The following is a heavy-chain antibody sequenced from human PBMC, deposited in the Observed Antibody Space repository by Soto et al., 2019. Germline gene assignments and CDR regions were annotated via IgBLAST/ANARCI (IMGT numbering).Heavy chain of an antibody. D-gene: IGHD2-2*01. CDR2: IFFSGTA. Sequence: PSETLSLTCSVSGGSINTRSYYWGWIRQPPGKGPERIGAIFFSGTAYYSPSLRSRVSISVDTSKNQFSLTLRSVRAADTAVYYCARHDDDVVVPAAMDVWGKGTMVTVSS. CDR1: GGSINTRSYY. CDR3: ARHDDDVVVPAAMDV. J-gene: IGHJ6*03. V-gene: IGHV4-39*01.